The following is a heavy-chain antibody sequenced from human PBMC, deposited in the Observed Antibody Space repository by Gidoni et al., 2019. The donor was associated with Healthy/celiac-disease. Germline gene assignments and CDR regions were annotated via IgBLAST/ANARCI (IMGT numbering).Heavy chain of an antibody. Sequence: EVQLLASGGGLVQPGGSLRLSCAASGFTFSSYAMSWVRQAPGKGLEWVPAISGSGGSTYYADSVKGRFTISRDNSKNTLYLQMNSLRAEDTAVYYCAKDFYGDPEGGNDYWGQGTLVTVSS. D-gene: IGHD4-17*01. CDR2: ISGSGGST. CDR1: GFTFSSYA. CDR3: AKDFYGDPEGGNDY. J-gene: IGHJ4*02. V-gene: IGHV3-23*01.